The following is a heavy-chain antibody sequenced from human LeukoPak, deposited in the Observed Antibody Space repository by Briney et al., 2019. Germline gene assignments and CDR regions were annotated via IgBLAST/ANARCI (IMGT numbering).Heavy chain of an antibody. D-gene: IGHD3-22*01. J-gene: IGHJ4*02. Sequence: ASVKVSCKASGYTFTNYGINWVRQAPGQGLEWMGWISAYNGHTNYAQNLQGRVTMTTDTSTSTAYMELRSLRSDDTAVYFCARDSSGFPRDASDYWGQGTLLTVSS. CDR3: ARDSSGFPRDASDY. V-gene: IGHV1-18*01. CDR1: GYTFTNYG. CDR2: ISAYNGHT.